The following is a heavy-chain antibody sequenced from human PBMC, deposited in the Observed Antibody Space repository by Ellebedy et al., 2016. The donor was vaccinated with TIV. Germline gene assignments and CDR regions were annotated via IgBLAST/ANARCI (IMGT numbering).Heavy chain of an antibody. CDR3: ARDFSSAKTFDY. CDR2: ISSSDTYI. J-gene: IGHJ4*02. D-gene: IGHD6-19*01. CDR1: GFPFISYT. Sequence: GGSLRLSCAASGFPFISYTMNWVRQAPGKGLEWVVSISSSDTYIYYADSVKGRFTISRDNAKNSLFLQMNSLRAEDTAVYYYARDFSSAKTFDYWGQGTLDTVSS. V-gene: IGHV3-21*01.